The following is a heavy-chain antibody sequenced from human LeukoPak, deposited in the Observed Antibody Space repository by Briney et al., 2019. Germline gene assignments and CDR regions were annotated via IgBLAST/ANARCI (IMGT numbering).Heavy chain of an antibody. V-gene: IGHV1-18*01. J-gene: IGHJ6*02. CDR3: ARDRGSSSSLNYYGMDV. D-gene: IGHD6-6*01. CDR1: GYTFTSYG. Sequence: ASVKVSCKASGYTFTSYGISWVRQAPGQGLEWMGWISAYNGNTNYAQKLQGRVTMTTDTSTSTAYMGLRSLRSDDTAVYYCARDRGSSSSLNYYGMDVWGQGTTVTVSS. CDR2: ISAYNGNT.